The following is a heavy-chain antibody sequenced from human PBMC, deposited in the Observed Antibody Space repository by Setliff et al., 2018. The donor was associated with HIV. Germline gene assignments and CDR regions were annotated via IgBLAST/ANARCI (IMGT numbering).Heavy chain of an antibody. D-gene: IGHD2-2*01. CDR3: ARDYAYYYYYGMDV. CDR2: ISRSSSYI. Sequence: GGSLRLSCAASGFTFSSYSMNWVRQAPGKGLEWVSSISRSSSYIYYADSVKGRFTISRDNAKNSLYLQMNSLRAEDTAVYYCARDYAYYYYYGMDVWGQGTTVTVSS. V-gene: IGHV3-21*01. CDR1: GFTFSSYS. J-gene: IGHJ6*02.